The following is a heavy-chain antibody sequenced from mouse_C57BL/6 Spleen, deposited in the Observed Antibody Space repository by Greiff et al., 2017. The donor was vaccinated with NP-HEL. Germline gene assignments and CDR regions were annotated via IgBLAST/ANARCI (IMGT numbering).Heavy chain of an antibody. CDR3: ARTGSTLYWYFDV. CDR2: FHPYNDDT. D-gene: IGHD1-1*01. J-gene: IGHJ1*03. CDR1: GYTFTTYP. Sequence: VMLVESGAELVKPGASVKMSCKASGYTFTTYPIEWMKQNHGKSLEWIGNFHPYNDDTKYNEKFKGKATLTVEKSSSTVYLELSRLTSDDSAVYYCARTGSTLYWYFDVWGTGTTVTVSS. V-gene: IGHV1-47*01.